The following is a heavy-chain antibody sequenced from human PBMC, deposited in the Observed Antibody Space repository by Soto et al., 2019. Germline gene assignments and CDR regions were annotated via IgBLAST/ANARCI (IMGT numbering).Heavy chain of an antibody. CDR1: GFIFRDYG. V-gene: IGHV3-33*01. CDR2: IWHDGSKK. Sequence: GGSLRLSCTASGFIFRDYGMQRVRQAPGKGLEWLAFIWHDGSKKYYADSLKGRFTISRDNSKNTMYLQMSSPTVEDTAVYYCASQAFDYWGQGTLVTVSS. J-gene: IGHJ4*02. CDR3: ASQAFDY.